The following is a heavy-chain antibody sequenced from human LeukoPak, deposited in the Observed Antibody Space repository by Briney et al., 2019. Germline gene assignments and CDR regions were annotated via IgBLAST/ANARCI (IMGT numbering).Heavy chain of an antibody. CDR3: AKDSKKPLPWFGELYTDY. CDR1: GFTFSSYG. D-gene: IGHD3-10*01. CDR2: ISGSGRST. J-gene: IGHJ4*02. Sequence: GGSLRLSRAASGFTFSSYGMSWVRQPPGRGLEWVSSISGSGRSTYYADSVKGRFTISRDNSKNTLYLQMNSLRAEDTAVYYCAKDSKKPLPWFGELYTDYWGQGTLVTVSS. V-gene: IGHV3-23*01.